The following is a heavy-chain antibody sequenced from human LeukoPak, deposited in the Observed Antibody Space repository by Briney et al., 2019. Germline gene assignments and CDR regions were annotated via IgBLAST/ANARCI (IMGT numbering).Heavy chain of an antibody. V-gene: IGHV3-30*02. D-gene: IGHD5-12*01. CDR1: GFTFSSYG. CDR2: IRYDGSNK. CDR3: AKDGNSGYDFQWLVRD. J-gene: IGHJ4*02. Sequence: GGSLRLSCAASGFTFSSYGMHWVRQAPGKGLEWVAFIRYDGSNKYYADSVKGRFTISRDNSKNTLYLQMNSLRAEDTAVYYCAKDGNSGYDFQWLVRDWGQGTLVTVSS.